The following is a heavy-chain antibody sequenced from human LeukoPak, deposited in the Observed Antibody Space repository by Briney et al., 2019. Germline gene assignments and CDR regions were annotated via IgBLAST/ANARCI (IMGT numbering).Heavy chain of an antibody. V-gene: IGHV1-8*03. J-gene: IGHJ6*03. CDR2: MNPNSGNT. CDR1: GYTFTSYD. CDR3: ARGPSPSGYYYYYMDV. Sequence: ASVTVSCKASGYTFTSYDINWVRQATGQGLEWMGWMNPNSGNTGYAQKFQGRVTITRNTSISTAYMELSSLRSEDTAMYYCARGPSPSGYYYYYMDVWGKGTTVTVSS. D-gene: IGHD3-10*01.